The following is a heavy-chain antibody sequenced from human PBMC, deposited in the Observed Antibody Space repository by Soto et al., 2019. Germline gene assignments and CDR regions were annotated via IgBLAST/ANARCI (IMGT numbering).Heavy chain of an antibody. CDR3: AAHQLPPLGPFDY. CDR1: GFTFSSYG. CDR2: ISYDGSNK. Sequence: GGSLRLSCAASGFTFSSYGMHWVRQAPGKGLEWVAVISYDGSNKYYADSVKGRFTISRDNSKNTLYLQMNSLRAEDTAVYYCAAHQLPPLGPFDYWGQGTLVTVSS. J-gene: IGHJ4*02. V-gene: IGHV3-30*03. D-gene: IGHD2-2*01.